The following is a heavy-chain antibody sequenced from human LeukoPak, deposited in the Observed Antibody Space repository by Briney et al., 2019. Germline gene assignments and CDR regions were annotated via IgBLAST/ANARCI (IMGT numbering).Heavy chain of an antibody. D-gene: IGHD3-3*01. CDR1: GGSISSGEYY. J-gene: IGHJ3*02. V-gene: IGHV4-30-4*01. CDR3: AREITIGDVFAGAFDI. CDR2: IYYSGST. Sequence: MASETLSLTCTVSGGSISSGEYYWSWIRQPPGKDLEWIGYIYYSGSTYYNPSLESRVTISMDTSENQFSLRLNSVTAADTAVYYCAREITIGDVFAGAFDIWGQGTMVTVSS.